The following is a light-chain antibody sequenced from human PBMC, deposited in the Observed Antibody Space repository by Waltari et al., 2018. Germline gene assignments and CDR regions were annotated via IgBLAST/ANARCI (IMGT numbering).Light chain of an antibody. Sequence: QSALTQPASVSGSPGQSLTISCTGTSSDFGTYNLVSWYHHPPGKAPKLMIYESTKRPSGVSNRISGSKSGITASLTISGLQAEDEADYYCCSFAGSGPHVVFGGGTKLTVL. V-gene: IGLV2-23*01. CDR1: SSDFGTYNL. J-gene: IGLJ2*01. CDR3: CSFAGSGPHVV. CDR2: EST.